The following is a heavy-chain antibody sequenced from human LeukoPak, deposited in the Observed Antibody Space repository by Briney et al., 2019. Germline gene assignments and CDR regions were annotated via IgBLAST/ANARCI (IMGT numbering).Heavy chain of an antibody. CDR1: GYTFTGYY. V-gene: IGHV1-2*02. J-gene: IGHJ6*02. Sequence: GASVKVSCKASGYTFTGYYMHWVRQAPGQGLEWMGWINPNSGGTNYAQKFQGRVTMTRDTSISTACMELSSLTSDDTAVYYCARGPYHYYGMDVWGQGTTVTVSS. CDR3: ARGPYHYYGMDV. CDR2: INPNSGGT.